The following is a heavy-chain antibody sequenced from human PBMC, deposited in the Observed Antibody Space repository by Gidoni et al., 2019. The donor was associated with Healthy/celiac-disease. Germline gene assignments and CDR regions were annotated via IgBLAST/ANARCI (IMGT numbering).Heavy chain of an antibody. Sequence: QVQLVQSGAEVKKPGASVKVSCKASGYTFTSYAMHWVRQAPGQRLEWMGWINAGNGNTKYSQKFQGRFTITGDTSAGTAYRELGSLRSKDTAVYYCARVRGYSSVGMAVWAKGPRSPSP. CDR2: INAGNGNT. D-gene: IGHD2-2*03. J-gene: IGHJ6*02. CDR1: GYTFTSYA. V-gene: IGHV1-3*01. CDR3: ARVRGYSSVGMAV.